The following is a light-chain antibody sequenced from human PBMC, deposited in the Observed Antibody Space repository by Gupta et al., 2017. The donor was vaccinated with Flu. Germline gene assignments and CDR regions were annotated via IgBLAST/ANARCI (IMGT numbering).Light chain of an antibody. CDR1: SGSVATSDF. Sequence: TVTLTCALRSGSVATSDFPSWSQQTPGQAPRTLIYNTNTRSSGVPDRFSGSILGNKAALTXTXAQADDXSDYYCVLYMGSDMWLCGGGTKLTVL. J-gene: IGLJ3*02. CDR2: NTN. CDR3: VLYMGSDMWL. V-gene: IGLV8-61*01.